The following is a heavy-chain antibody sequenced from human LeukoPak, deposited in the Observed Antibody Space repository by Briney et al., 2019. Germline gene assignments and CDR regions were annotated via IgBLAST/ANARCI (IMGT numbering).Heavy chain of an antibody. CDR2: INPGGGST. CDR3: ARGGTYYYDSMAY. D-gene: IGHD3-22*01. Sequence: ASVKVSCKASGYTFTTYYMHWVRQAPGQGLEWMGIINPGGGSTNYAQKFQGRVTMTRDTSTNTVYMELSSLRSEDTAVYYCARGGTYYYDSMAYWGQGTLVTVSS. J-gene: IGHJ4*02. CDR1: GYTFTTYY. V-gene: IGHV1-46*01.